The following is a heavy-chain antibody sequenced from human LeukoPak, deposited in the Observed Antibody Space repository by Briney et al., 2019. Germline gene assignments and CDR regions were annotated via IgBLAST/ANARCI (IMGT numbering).Heavy chain of an antibody. CDR2: IPGGGGTT. V-gene: IGHV3-23*01. CDR3: AKGFMVRGLIRYFDY. Sequence: GGSLRLSCAASGFTFSSYGMSWVRQAPGKGLEWVSAIPGGGGTTYYADSVKGRFTISRDNSKNTLYLQMKSLRAEDTAVYYCAKGFMVRGLIRYFDYWGQGTLVTVSS. J-gene: IGHJ4*02. D-gene: IGHD3-10*01. CDR1: GFTFSSYG.